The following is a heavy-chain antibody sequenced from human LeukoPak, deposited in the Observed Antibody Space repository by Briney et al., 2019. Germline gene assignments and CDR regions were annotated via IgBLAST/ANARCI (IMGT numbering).Heavy chain of an antibody. CDR3: ARGYYGSGSYFDY. V-gene: IGHV1-69*13. Sequence: SVKVSCKASGGTFSSYAISWVRQAPGQGLEWMGGIIPIFGTANYAQKFQGGVTITADESTSTAYMELSSLRSEDTAVYYCARGYYGSGSYFDYWGQGTLVTVSS. D-gene: IGHD3-10*01. J-gene: IGHJ4*02. CDR2: IIPIFGTA. CDR1: GGTFSSYA.